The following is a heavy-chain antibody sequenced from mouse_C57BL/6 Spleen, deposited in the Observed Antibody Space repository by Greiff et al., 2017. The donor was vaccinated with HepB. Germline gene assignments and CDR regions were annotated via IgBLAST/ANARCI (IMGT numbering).Heavy chain of an antibody. CDR1: GFTFSDYY. D-gene: IGHD2-3*01. Sequence: EVQRVESEGGLVQPGSSMKLSCTASGFTFSDYYMAWVRQVPEKGLEWVANINYDGSSTYYLDSLKSRFIISRDNAKNILYLQMSSLKSEDTATYYCARGGMVTYWYFDVWGTGTTVTVSS. CDR3: ARGGMVTYWYFDV. CDR2: INYDGSST. V-gene: IGHV5-16*01. J-gene: IGHJ1*03.